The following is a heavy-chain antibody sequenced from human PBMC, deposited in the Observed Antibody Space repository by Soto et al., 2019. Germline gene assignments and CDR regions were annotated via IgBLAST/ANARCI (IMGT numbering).Heavy chain of an antibody. J-gene: IGHJ4*02. CDR1: GFTFSSYG. Sequence: QVQLVESGGGVVQPGRSLRLSCAASGFTFSSYGMHWVRQAPGKGLEWVAVIWYDGSNKYYADSVKGRFTISRDNSKNTLYLQMNSLRAEDTSVYYCALDHPDNTWYGYFEYWGQGTLVTVSS. CDR2: IWYDGSNK. V-gene: IGHV3-33*01. CDR3: ALDHPDNTWYGYFEY. D-gene: IGHD6-13*01.